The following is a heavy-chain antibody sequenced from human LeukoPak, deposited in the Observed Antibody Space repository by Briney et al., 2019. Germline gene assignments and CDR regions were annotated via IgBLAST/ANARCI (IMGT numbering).Heavy chain of an antibody. CDR2: ISGSGSGGST. CDR1: GSTFSSSA. J-gene: IGHJ4*02. CDR3: AKSGYNRFDY. Sequence: TGGSLRLSCVVSGSTFSSSAMSWVRQAPGKGLEWVSSISGSGSGGSTYYADSVKGRFTISRDNSKNTLYLQMNSLRAEDTAVYYCAKSGYNRFDYWGQGTLVTVSS. V-gene: IGHV3-23*01. D-gene: IGHD5-24*01.